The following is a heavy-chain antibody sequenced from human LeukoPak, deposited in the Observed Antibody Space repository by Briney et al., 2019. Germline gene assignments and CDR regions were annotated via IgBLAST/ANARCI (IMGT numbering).Heavy chain of an antibody. CDR1: GGSFSGYY. V-gene: IGHV4-34*01. CDR2: INHSGST. CDR3: ARGGLHYYGLGSFVLHWFEP. D-gene: IGHD3-10*01. J-gene: IGHJ5*02. Sequence: SETLSLTCAVYGGSFSGYYWSWIRQPSGKGLEWIGEINHSGSTNYNPSLKSRVTISVDTSKNQFSLKLSSVTAADTAVYYCARGGLHYYGLGSFVLHWFEPWGQGTLVTVSS.